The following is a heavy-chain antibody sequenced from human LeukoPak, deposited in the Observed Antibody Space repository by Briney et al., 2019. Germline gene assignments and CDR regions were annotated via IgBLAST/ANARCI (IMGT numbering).Heavy chain of an antibody. CDR2: TRISSTYI. CDR3: ATTGFCSGGSCLSNWFDP. J-gene: IGHJ5*02. CDR1: ALTFSTYS. V-gene: IGHV3-21*01. D-gene: IGHD2-15*01. Sequence: RQSLTLACAVSALTFSTYSMNWDSHPAGKGLEWDSSTRISSTYIYYADSMKGRFTISRDNAKNSLYLQMNSLSAEDTAVYYCATTGFCSGGSCLSNWFDPWGQGTLVTVSA.